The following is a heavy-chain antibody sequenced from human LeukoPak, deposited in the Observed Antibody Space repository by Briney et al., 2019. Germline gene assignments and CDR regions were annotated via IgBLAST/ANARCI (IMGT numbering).Heavy chain of an antibody. CDR2: IKHDGSED. D-gene: IGHD4/OR15-4a*01. V-gene: IGHV3-7*01. CDR3: ARSANYGGHAFFDY. CDR1: ELPFSSYR. Sequence: GGPLRLPCAASELPFSSYRMTWARQTPGKGLEWVANIKHDGSEDNFVDSVKGRFTISRDNAENSLHQQMSSLRAEDTAVYYCARSANYGGHAFFDYWGQGILVIVSS. J-gene: IGHJ4*02.